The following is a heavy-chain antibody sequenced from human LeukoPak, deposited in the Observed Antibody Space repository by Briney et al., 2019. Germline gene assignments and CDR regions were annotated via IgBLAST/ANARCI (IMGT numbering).Heavy chain of an antibody. Sequence: GGSLRLSCAASGFTFSSYAMHWVRQAPGKGLEWVAVISYDGSNKYYADSVKGRFTISRDNSKNTLYLQMNSLRAADTAVYYCARDLSVYSSGWTDAFDIWGQGTMVTVSS. J-gene: IGHJ3*02. CDR2: ISYDGSNK. V-gene: IGHV3-30*04. D-gene: IGHD6-19*01. CDR1: GFTFSSYA. CDR3: ARDLSVYSSGWTDAFDI.